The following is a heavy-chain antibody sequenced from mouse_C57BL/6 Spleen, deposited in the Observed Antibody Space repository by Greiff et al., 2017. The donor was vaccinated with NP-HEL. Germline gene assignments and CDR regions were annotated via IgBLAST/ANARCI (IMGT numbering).Heavy chain of an antibody. Sequence: HLVESGPELVKPGASVKISCKASGYTFTDYYINWVKQRPGQGLEWIGWIFPGSGSTNYNEKFKSKATLTVDTSSSTAYMQLSSLTSEDSAVYYCARYTTVVGYFDVWGTGTTVTVSS. J-gene: IGHJ1*03. D-gene: IGHD1-1*01. CDR3: ARYTTVVGYFDV. CDR2: IFPGSGST. V-gene: IGHV1-84*01. CDR1: GYTFTDYY.